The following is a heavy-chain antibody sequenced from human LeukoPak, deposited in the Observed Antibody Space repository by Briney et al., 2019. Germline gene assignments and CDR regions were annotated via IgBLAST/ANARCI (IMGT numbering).Heavy chain of an antibody. V-gene: IGHV3-66*01. CDR3: ARDSETGAFDI. CDR2: IYSGGST. CDR1: GFTFSRYC. D-gene: IGHD1-14*01. Sequence: GGSLRLSFAASGFTFSRYCMTWVRQAPGKGLEWVSVIYSGGSTYYADSVKGRFTISRDNSKNTLYLQMNSLRAEDTAVYYCARDSETGAFDIWGQGTMVTVSS. J-gene: IGHJ3*02.